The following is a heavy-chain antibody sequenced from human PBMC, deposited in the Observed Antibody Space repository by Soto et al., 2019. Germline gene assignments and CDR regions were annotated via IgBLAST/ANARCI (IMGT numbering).Heavy chain of an antibody. CDR1: GGSFSGYY. J-gene: IGHJ5*02. CDR2: INHSGST. Sequence: SETLSLTCAVYGGSFSGYYWSWIRQPPGKGLEWIGEINHSGSTNYNPSLKSRVTISVDTSKNQFSLKLSSVTAADTAVYYCARGRGGYCSSTSCYRNWLDPWGQGTLVTVSS. V-gene: IGHV4-34*01. D-gene: IGHD2-2*01. CDR3: ARGRGGYCSSTSCYRNWLDP.